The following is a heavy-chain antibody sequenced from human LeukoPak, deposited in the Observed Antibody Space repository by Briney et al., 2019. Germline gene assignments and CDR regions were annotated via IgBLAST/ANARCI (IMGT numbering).Heavy chain of an antibody. Sequence: GGSLRLSCAASGFTFSSYGMSWVRQTPGKGLEWVSAISASGTGTYFADSVKGRFTISRDNSKNTLYLQMNSLRAEDTAVYYCAHGAMYQLDYWGQGTLVTVSS. V-gene: IGHV3-23*01. CDR3: AHGAMYQLDY. D-gene: IGHD2-2*01. J-gene: IGHJ4*02. CDR2: ISASGTGT. CDR1: GFTFSSYG.